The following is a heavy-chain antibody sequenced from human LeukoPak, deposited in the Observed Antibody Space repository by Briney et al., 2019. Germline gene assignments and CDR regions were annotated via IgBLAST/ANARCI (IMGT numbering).Heavy chain of an antibody. J-gene: IGHJ4*02. V-gene: IGHV3-21*01. Sequence: SVKGRSTISRDNAKNSLYLQMNSLRAEDTAVYYCARGSVGIVVVPAATNFDYWGQGTLVTVSS. D-gene: IGHD2-2*01. CDR3: ARGSVGIVVVPAATNFDY.